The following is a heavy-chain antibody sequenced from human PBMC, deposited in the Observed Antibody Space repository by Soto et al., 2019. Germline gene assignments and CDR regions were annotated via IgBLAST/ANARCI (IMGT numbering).Heavy chain of an antibody. J-gene: IGHJ4*02. D-gene: IGHD2-21*02. Sequence: ASVKVSCKASGGTFSSYAISWVRQAPGQGLEWMGGIIPIFGTANYAQKFQGRVTITADESTSTAYMELSSLRSEDTAVYYCARSTCGGDCYNYFDYWGQGTLVTVSS. CDR2: IIPIFGTA. CDR1: GGTFSSYA. V-gene: IGHV1-69*13. CDR3: ARSTCGGDCYNYFDY.